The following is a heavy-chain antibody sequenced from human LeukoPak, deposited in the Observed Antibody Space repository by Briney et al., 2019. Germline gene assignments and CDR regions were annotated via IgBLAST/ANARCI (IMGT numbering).Heavy chain of an antibody. CDR3: ARGIAAAGTYYYYMDV. V-gene: IGHV3-21*01. Sequence: PGGSLRLSCAASGFTFSSYSMNWVRQAPGKGLEWVSSISSSSNYIYYADSVKGRSTISRDNAKNSLYLQMNSLRAEDTAVYYCARGIAAAGTYYYYMDVWGKGTTVTVSS. J-gene: IGHJ6*03. CDR2: ISSSSNYI. CDR1: GFTFSSYS. D-gene: IGHD6-13*01.